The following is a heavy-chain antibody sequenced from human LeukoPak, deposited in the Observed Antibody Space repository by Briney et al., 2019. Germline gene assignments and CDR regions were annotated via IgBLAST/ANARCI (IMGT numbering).Heavy chain of an antibody. V-gene: IGHV3-23*01. J-gene: IGHJ4*02. Sequence: PGGSLRLSCAASGFTFSSYAMSWVRQAPGKGPEWVSAISGSGGSTYYADSVKGRFTISRDNSKNTLYLQMNSLRAEDTAVYYCAKESEYYYDSSGSPDYWGQGTLVTVSS. CDR3: AKESEYYYDSSGSPDY. CDR2: ISGSGGST. CDR1: GFTFSSYA. D-gene: IGHD3-22*01.